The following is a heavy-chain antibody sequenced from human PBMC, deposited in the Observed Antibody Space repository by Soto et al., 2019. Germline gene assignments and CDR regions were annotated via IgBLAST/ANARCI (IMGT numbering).Heavy chain of an antibody. D-gene: IGHD3-10*01. Sequence: QVQLQESGPGLVKPSQTLSLTCTVSGGSISSGGYYWSWIRQHPGKGLEWIGYIYYSGSTYYNPSFKSRVTISVDPSKNQSSLKLSSVTAADTAVYYCARGRGGVANFDYWGQGTLVTVSS. V-gene: IGHV4-31*03. CDR3: ARGRGGVANFDY. CDR1: GGSISSGGYY. J-gene: IGHJ4*02. CDR2: IYYSGST.